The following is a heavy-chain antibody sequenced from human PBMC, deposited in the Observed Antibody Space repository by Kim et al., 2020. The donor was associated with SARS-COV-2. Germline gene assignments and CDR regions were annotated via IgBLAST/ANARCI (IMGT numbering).Heavy chain of an antibody. D-gene: IGHD5-12*01. J-gene: IGHJ4*02. CDR1: GFTFSDHY. CDR3: ARGYSGYGQNIYFDY. CDR2: TRNKANSYTT. V-gene: IGHV3-72*01. Sequence: GGSLRLSCAASGFTFSDHYMDWVRQAPGKGLEWVGRTRNKANSYTTEYAASVKGRFTISRDDSKNSLYLQMNSLKTEDTAVYYCARGYSGYGQNIYFDYWGQGTLVTVSS.